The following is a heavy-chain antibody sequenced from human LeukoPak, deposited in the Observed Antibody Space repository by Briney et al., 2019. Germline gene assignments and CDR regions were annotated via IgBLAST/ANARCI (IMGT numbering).Heavy chain of an antibody. CDR3: ARARKAYYYGMDV. V-gene: IGHV1-2*02. J-gene: IGHJ6*02. Sequence: ASVKVSCKASGYTFTGYYMHWVRQAPGQGLEWMGWINPNNGGTNYAQKFQGRVTMTRDTSISTAYMDLSRLRSDDTAVYYCARARKAYYYGMDVWGQGTTVTVSS. CDR2: INPNNGGT. CDR1: GYTFTGYY.